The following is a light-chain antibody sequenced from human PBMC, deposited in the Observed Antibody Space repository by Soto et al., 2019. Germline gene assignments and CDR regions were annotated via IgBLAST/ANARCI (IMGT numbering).Light chain of an antibody. CDR1: SGSVSTTYY. Sequence: QTVVTQEPSFSVSPGGTVTLTCGLNSGSVSTTYYPSWYQQTPGQAPRTLIHSTNTRSSGVPDRFSGSILGDKAALTITGAQADDDSDYYCVLFMGSGISLFGGGTKLTVL. V-gene: IGLV8-61*01. CDR2: STN. J-gene: IGLJ2*01. CDR3: VLFMGSGISL.